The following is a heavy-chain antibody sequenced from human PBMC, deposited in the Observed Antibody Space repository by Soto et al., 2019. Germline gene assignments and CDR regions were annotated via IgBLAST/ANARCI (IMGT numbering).Heavy chain of an antibody. V-gene: IGHV3-23*01. CDR3: AKRKRDIVPNGYYYYMDV. CDR1: GFTFSSYA. CDR2: ISGSGGST. D-gene: IGHD2-8*01. J-gene: IGHJ6*03. Sequence: EVQLLESGGGLVQPGGSLRLSCAASGFTFSSYAMSWVRQAPGKGLEWVSAISGSGGSTYYADSVKGRFTISRDNSKNTLYLQMNSLRAEDTAVYYCAKRKRDIVPNGYYYYMDVWGKGTTVTVSS.